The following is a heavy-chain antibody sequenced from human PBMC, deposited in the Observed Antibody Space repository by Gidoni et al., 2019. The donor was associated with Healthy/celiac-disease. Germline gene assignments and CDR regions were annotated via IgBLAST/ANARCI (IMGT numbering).Heavy chain of an antibody. CDR3: AHWAPVDSPPGFDY. D-gene: IGHD2-21*01. V-gene: IGHV2-5*02. Sequence: QITLKESGPTLVKPTQTLTLTCTFSGFSLSTSGVGVGWIRQPPGKALEWLALIYWDDDKSYSPSLKSRLTITKDTSKNQVVLTMTNMDPVDTATYYCAHWAPVDSPPGFDYWGQGTLVTVSS. J-gene: IGHJ4*02. CDR2: IYWDDDK. CDR1: GFSLSTSGVG.